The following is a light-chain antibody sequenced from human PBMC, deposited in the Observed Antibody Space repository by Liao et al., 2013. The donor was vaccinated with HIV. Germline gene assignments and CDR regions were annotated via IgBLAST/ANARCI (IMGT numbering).Light chain of an antibody. Sequence: SYELTQPPSVSVSPGQTASITCSGDKLGDKYASWYQQKPGQSPVLVISQDSKRPSGIPERFSGSISGNTATLTISGTQAMDEADYFCQAWDRSADVVFGGGTKLTVL. CDR2: QDS. J-gene: IGLJ2*01. CDR1: KLGDKY. CDR3: QAWDRSADVV. V-gene: IGLV3-1*01.